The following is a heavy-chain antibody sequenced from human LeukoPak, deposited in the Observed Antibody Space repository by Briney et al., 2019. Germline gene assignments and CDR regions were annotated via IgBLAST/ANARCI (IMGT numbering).Heavy chain of an antibody. Sequence: SETLSLTCAVSGGSISSGGYSWSWIRQPPGKGLEWIGYIYHGGSTYYNPSLKSRVTISVDRSKNQFSLKLSSVTAADTAVYYCARVTRSGSYYYYYGMDVWGQGTTVTVSS. J-gene: IGHJ6*02. CDR3: ARVTRSGSYYYYYGMDV. V-gene: IGHV4-30-2*01. D-gene: IGHD1-26*01. CDR1: GGSISSGGYS. CDR2: IYHGGST.